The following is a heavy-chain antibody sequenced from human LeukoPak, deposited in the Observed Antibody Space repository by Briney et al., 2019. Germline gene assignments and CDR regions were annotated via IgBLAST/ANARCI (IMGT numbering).Heavy chain of an antibody. V-gene: IGHV1-2*02. CDR3: ARGVRYSGYENWFDP. J-gene: IGHJ5*02. CDR2: INPNSGGT. Sequence: ASVKVSCKASGYTFTGYYMHWVRQAPGQGLGWMGWINPNSGGTNYAQKFQGRVTMTRDTSISTAYMELSRLRSDDTAVYYCARGVRYSGYENWFDPWGQGTLVTVSS. CDR1: GYTFTGYY. D-gene: IGHD5-12*01.